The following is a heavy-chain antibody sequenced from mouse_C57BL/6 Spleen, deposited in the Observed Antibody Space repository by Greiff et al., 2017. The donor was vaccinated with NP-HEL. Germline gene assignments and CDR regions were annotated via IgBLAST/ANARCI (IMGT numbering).Heavy chain of an antibody. J-gene: IGHJ4*01. Sequence: EVQLQQSGPELVKPGASVKISCKASGYTFTDYYMNWVKQSHGKSLEWIGDINPNNGGTSYNQKFKGKATLTVDKSSSTAYMELRSLTSEDSAVYYCASAGDYDSYYAMDYWGQGTSVTVSS. CDR1: GYTFTDYY. CDR3: ASAGDYDSYYAMDY. D-gene: IGHD2-4*01. CDR2: INPNNGGT. V-gene: IGHV1-26*01.